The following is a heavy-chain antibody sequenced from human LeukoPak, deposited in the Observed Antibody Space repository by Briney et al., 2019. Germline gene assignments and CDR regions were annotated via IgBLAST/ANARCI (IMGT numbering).Heavy chain of an antibody. Sequence: SGTLSLTCAVCGVSFSGFYWRWIRQPPGKGVEWIGEINHSGSTNYNPSLKSRVTISVDTYKNQFSLNLTSVTAADTAVYYCARVQQLRSVTRGQSKNWFGPWGQGTLVTVSP. CDR2: INHSGST. J-gene: IGHJ5*02. CDR3: ARVQQLRSVTRGQSKNWFGP. CDR1: GVSFSGFY. D-gene: IGHD1-1*01. V-gene: IGHV4-34*01.